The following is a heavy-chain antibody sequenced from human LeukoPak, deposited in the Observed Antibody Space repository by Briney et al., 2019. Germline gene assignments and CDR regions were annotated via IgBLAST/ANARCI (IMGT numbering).Heavy chain of an antibody. D-gene: IGHD3-16*01. J-gene: IGHJ5*02. CDR2: IYYSGST. CDR1: GGSVSSGSYY. Sequence: SETLSLTCTVSGGSVSSGSYYWSWIRQPPGKGLEWIGYIYYSGSTNYNPSLKSRVTISVDTSKNQFSLKLSSVTAADAAVYYCARGETYYDYIWGSRSVGWFDPWGQGTLVTVSS. CDR3: ARGETYYDYIWGSRSVGWFDP. V-gene: IGHV4-61*01.